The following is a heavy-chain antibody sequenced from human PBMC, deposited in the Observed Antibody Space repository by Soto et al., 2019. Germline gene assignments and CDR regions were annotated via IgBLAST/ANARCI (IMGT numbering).Heavy chain of an antibody. Sequence: QVQLQESGPGLVKPSETLSLTCTVSSDSIAGENWWSWVRQPPGLGLEWIGEVCHTGGTNYNPSLKSRVTIEVDKSKNQFSLKLISATAADTAVYYCARVFSSGSGWMYYFDFWGQGTLVSVSS. J-gene: IGHJ4*02. CDR1: SDSIAGENW. V-gene: IGHV4-4*02. CDR3: ARVFSSGSGWMYYFDF. CDR2: VCHTGGT. D-gene: IGHD6-19*01.